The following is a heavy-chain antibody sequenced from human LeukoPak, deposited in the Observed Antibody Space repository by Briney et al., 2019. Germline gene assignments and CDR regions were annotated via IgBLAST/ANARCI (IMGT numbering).Heavy chain of an antibody. CDR1: GITFSSDA. V-gene: IGHV3-23*01. Sequence: GGSLRLSCAASGITFSSDAMSWVRQAPGKGLEWVSAISGGSTYYAGSVKGRFTISRDNAKNSLYLQMNSLRAEDTALYYCARDAGGIVGATTYWGQGTLVTVSS. CDR2: ISGGST. CDR3: ARDAGGIVGATTY. J-gene: IGHJ4*02. D-gene: IGHD1-26*01.